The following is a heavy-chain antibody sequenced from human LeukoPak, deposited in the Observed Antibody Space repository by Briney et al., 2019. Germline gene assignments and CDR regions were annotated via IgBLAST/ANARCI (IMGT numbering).Heavy chain of an antibody. CDR2: ISAYNGNT. CDR3: ARGKILAAADEYYFDY. V-gene: IGHV1-18*01. CDR1: GYTFTSYG. D-gene: IGHD6-13*01. J-gene: IGHJ4*02. Sequence: ASVKVSCKASGYTFTSYGISWVRQAPGQGLEWMGWISAYNGNTNDAQKLQGRVTMTTDTSTSTAYMELRSLRSDDTAVYYCARGKILAAADEYYFDYWGQGTLVTVSS.